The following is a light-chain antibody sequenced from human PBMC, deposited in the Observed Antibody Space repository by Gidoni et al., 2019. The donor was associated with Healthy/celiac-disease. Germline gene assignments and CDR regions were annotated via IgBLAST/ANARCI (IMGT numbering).Light chain of an antibody. V-gene: IGKV1-39*01. J-gene: IGKJ3*01. CDR3: QQSYSTPA. CDR1: QSISSY. Sequence: DLQMTQSPSSLSASVGDRVTITCRASQSISSYLNWYQQKPGKAPKLLIYAASSFQSGVPSRFSGSGSGTDFTLTISSLQPEDFATYYCQQSYSTPAFGPGTKVDIK. CDR2: AAS.